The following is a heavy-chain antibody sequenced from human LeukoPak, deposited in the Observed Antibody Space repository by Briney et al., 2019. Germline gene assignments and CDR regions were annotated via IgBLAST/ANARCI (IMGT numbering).Heavy chain of an antibody. CDR3: AKGFYDSRLNSNPFDF. V-gene: IGHV4-4*09. J-gene: IGHJ4*02. Sequence: SETLSLTCTVSGTSIITSYWSWIRQFPGKELEWIGFIDSSGHTDSNPSLSGRVTISIDTSKNQFFLRLTSVTAADTAVYYCAKGFYDSRLNSNPFDFWGRGTLVTVSS. CDR2: IDSSGHT. D-gene: IGHD5/OR15-5a*01. CDR1: GTSIITSY.